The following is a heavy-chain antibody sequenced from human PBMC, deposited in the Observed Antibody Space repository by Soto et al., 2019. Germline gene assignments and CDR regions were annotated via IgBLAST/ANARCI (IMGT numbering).Heavy chain of an antibody. J-gene: IGHJ3*02. V-gene: IGHV4-39*01. CDR1: GGSISSSSYY. CDR3: ASLLGYCSSTSCYFSAFDI. D-gene: IGHD2-2*01. Sequence: SETLSLTCTVSGGSISSSSYYWGWIRQPPGKGLEWIGNIYYSGSTYYNPSLKSRVTISVDTSKNQFSLKLSSVTAADTAVYYCASLLGYCSSTSCYFSAFDIWGQGTMVTVSS. CDR2: IYYSGST.